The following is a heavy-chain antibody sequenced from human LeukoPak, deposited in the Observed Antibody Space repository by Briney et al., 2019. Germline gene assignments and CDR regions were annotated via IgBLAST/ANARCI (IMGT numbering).Heavy chain of an antibody. Sequence: GGSLRLSCTTSGFTFSSYWMSWVRQAPGKGLEGLGNIKEDGSEKYDVDSVKGRFTISRDNAKNSLYLQMNSPRVEDTAIYYCARGTRVGTPYNWFDPWGQGTLVTVSS. CDR1: GFTFSSYW. CDR3: ARGTRVGTPYNWFDP. CDR2: IKEDGSEK. D-gene: IGHD1/OR15-1a*01. J-gene: IGHJ5*02. V-gene: IGHV3-7*01.